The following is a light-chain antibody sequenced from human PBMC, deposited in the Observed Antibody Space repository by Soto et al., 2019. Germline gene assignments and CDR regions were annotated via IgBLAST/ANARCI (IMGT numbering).Light chain of an antibody. Sequence: QSVLTQPPSVSGAPVQRVTISCTGSSSNIGASYDVLWYQQLPGTAPKLLIFDNNNRPSGVPDRFSGSKSGTSASLAITGLQAEDEADYYCQSYDSALSGAVIFGGGTKLTVL. CDR1: SSNIGASYD. CDR3: QSYDSALSGAVI. CDR2: DNN. V-gene: IGLV1-40*01. J-gene: IGLJ2*01.